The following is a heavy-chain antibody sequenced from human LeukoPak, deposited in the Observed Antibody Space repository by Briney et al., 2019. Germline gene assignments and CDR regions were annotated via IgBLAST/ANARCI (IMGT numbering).Heavy chain of an antibody. V-gene: IGHV4-59*01. CDR1: GGSISSYY. Sequence: SETLSLTCTVSGGSISSYYWSWIRQPPGKGLEWIGYIYYSESTNYNPSLKSRVTISVDTSKNQFSLKLSSVTAADTAVYYCAREGALGYYYYYYMDVWGKGTTVTVSS. CDR2: IYYSEST. J-gene: IGHJ6*03. CDR3: AREGALGYYYYYYMDV.